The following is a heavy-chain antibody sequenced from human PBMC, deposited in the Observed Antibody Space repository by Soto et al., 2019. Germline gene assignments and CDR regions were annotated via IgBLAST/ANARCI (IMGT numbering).Heavy chain of an antibody. V-gene: IGHV4-59*11. CDR2: IYNGGRT. Sequence: SETLSLTCTVSGGSISDHYYMWIRQSPGKGLEYIGYIYNGGRTDYNPSLKSRVIISVDTSKNQFSLKLTSVTAADTAVYYCATRFYTSGVYFDYWGQGTQVTVSS. J-gene: IGHJ4*02. CDR1: GGSISDHY. CDR3: ATRFYTSGVYFDY. D-gene: IGHD2-2*02.